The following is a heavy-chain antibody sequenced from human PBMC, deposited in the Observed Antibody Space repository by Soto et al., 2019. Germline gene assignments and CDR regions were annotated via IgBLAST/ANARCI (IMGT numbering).Heavy chain of an antibody. V-gene: IGHV1-2*04. CDR2: INPNSGGT. Sequence: ASVKVSCKASGYTFTGYYMHWVRQAPGQGLEWMGWINPNSGGTNYAQKFQGWVTMTRDTSISTAYMELSRLRSDDTAVYYCARDDCSGGSCYGAFDIWGKGTMVTVSS. J-gene: IGHJ3*02. D-gene: IGHD2-15*01. CDR3: ARDDCSGGSCYGAFDI. CDR1: GYTFTGYY.